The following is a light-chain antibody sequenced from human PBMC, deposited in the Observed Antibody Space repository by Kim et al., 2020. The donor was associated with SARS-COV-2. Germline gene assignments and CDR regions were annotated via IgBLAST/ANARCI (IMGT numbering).Light chain of an antibody. CDR2: RDS. CDR1: DIGRKN. CDR3: QVWDSSTGV. V-gene: IGLV3-9*01. J-gene: IGLJ3*02. Sequence: SVALGKTARFSCGGHDIGRKNVHWYQQKPGQAPVVVIHRDSVRPSGIPDRFSGSNSGRTATLTISRAQAGDEADYYCQVWDSSTGVFGGGTQLTVL.